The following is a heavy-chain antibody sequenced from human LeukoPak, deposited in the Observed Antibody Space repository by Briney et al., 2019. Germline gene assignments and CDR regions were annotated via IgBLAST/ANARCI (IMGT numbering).Heavy chain of an antibody. CDR2: IYYSGST. V-gene: IGHV4-39*02. Sequence: SETLSLTRTVSGGSISSSSYYWGWIRQPPGKGLEWIGSIYYSGSTYYNPSLKSRVTISVDTSKNQFSLKLSSVTAADTAVYYCAREEATYYDFWSGYTGGSGRYYFDYWGQGTLVTVSS. CDR1: GGSISSSSYY. CDR3: AREEATYYDFWSGYTGGSGRYYFDY. J-gene: IGHJ4*02. D-gene: IGHD3-3*01.